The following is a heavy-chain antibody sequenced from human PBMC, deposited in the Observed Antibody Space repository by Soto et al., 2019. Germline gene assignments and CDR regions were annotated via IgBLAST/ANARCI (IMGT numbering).Heavy chain of an antibody. CDR1: GGSISSGGYY. CDR2: IYYSRSP. CDR3: ARTGSGSYYYSYYMDV. V-gene: IGHV4-31*03. J-gene: IGHJ6*03. Sequence: QVQLQESGPGLVKPSQTLSLTCTVSGGSISSGGYYWSWIRQHPGKGLERIGYIYYSRSPYYNPSLKSRVTISVDTSKNQFSLKLSSVTAADTAVYYCARTGSGSYYYSYYMDVWGKGTTVTVSS. D-gene: IGHD3-10*01.